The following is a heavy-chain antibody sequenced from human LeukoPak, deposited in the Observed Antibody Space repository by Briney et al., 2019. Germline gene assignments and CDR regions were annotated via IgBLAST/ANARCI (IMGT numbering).Heavy chain of an antibody. Sequence: GGSLRLSCAASGFTVSSNYMSWVRQAPGKGLEWVSVIYSGGSTYYADSVKGRFTISRDNSKNTLYLQMNSLRAEDTAVYYCAKDRQVGPITLFDYWGQGTLVTVSS. J-gene: IGHJ4*02. CDR2: IYSGGST. CDR1: GFTVSSNY. V-gene: IGHV3-53*01. D-gene: IGHD5-12*01. CDR3: AKDRQVGPITLFDY.